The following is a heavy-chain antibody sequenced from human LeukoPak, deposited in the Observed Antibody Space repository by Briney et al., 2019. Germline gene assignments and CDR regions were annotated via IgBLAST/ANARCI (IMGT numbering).Heavy chain of an antibody. CDR1: GCTFSSYE. D-gene: IGHD3-10*02. CDR2: ISSSGSTI. Sequence: GGSLRLSCAASGCTFSSYEMNWIRQAPGKGQEWVSYISSSGSTIYYADSVKGRFTISRDNAKNSLYLQMNSLRAEDTAVYYCAELGITMIGGVWGKGTTVTISS. J-gene: IGHJ6*04. CDR3: AELGITMIGGV. V-gene: IGHV3-48*03.